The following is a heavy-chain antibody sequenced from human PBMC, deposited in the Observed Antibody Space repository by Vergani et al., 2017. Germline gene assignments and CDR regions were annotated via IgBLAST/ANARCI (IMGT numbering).Heavy chain of an antibody. J-gene: IGHJ4*02. CDR2: VEDSGYF. V-gene: IGHV4-59*01. CDR3: ARSIVSRNPPDYFDN. CDR1: GGSLSGYN. D-gene: IGHD1-14*01. Sequence: QVQLQESGPGLVRPSETLSLTCTVSGGSLSGYNWNWIRQTPGEGLEWIGYVEDSGYFNYNPSLKTRVSMSSDTSNNQFSLMLSSVTVADTAGYYCARSIVSRNPPDYFDNWGQGTLVTVSS.